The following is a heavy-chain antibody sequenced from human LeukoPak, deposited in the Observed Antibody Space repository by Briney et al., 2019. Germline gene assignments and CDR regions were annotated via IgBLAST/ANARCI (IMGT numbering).Heavy chain of an antibody. D-gene: IGHD6-19*01. J-gene: IGHJ6*02. Sequence: SETLSLTCTVSGVSISSYYWSWLRQPAGKGLEWVGRIYTSGSTNYNPSLKSRVTMSVDTSKNQFSLKLSSVTAADTAVYYCAGGPYSSGWYSVYYYYYYGMDVWGQGTTVTVSS. CDR1: GVSISSYY. V-gene: IGHV4-4*07. CDR2: IYTSGST. CDR3: AGGPYSSGWYSVYYYYYYGMDV.